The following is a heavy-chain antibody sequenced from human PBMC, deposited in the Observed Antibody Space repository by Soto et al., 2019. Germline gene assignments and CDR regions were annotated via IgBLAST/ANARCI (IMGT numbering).Heavy chain of an antibody. Sequence: GGSLRLSCTASEFTFRHYAMSWVRQAPGKGLGWVSAIGASGAGTHYSDSVKGRFTISRDNSKNTVYVPMNSLRAEDTGVYYCSKCAVLSAASGGWCNWFGPWGQGTLVTVSS. CDR1: EFTFRHYA. CDR3: SKCAVLSAASGGWCNWFGP. D-gene: IGHD2-21*01. V-gene: IGHV3-23*01. J-gene: IGHJ5*02. CDR2: IGASGAGT.